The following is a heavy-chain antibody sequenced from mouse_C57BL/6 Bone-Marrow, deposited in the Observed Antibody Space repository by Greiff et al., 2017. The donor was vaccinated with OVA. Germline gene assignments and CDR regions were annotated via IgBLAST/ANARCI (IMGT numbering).Heavy chain of an antibody. Sequence: EVHLVESGPGLVKPSQSLSLTCSVTGYSITSGYYWNWIRQFPGNKLEWMGYISYDGSNNYNPSLKNRISITRDTSKNQFFLKLNSVTTEDTATYYCARAYWYFDVWGTGTTVTVSS. CDR2: ISYDGSN. J-gene: IGHJ1*03. CDR1: GYSITSGYY. V-gene: IGHV3-6*01. CDR3: ARAYWYFDV.